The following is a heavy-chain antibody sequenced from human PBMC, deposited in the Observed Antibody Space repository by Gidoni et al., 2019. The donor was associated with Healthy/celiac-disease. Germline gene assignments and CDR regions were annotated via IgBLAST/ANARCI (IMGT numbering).Heavy chain of an antibody. CDR3: ASPYYYDGDAFDI. D-gene: IGHD3-22*01. J-gene: IGHJ3*02. CDR1: GYTFTSYD. V-gene: IGHV1-8*01. Sequence: QVQLVQSGAEVKKPGASVKVSCKASGYTFTSYDINWVRQSTGQGLEWMGWMNPNSGNTGYAQKFQGRVTMTRNTSISTAYTELSSLRSEDTAVYYCASPYYYDGDAFDIWGQGTMVTVSS. CDR2: MNPNSGNT.